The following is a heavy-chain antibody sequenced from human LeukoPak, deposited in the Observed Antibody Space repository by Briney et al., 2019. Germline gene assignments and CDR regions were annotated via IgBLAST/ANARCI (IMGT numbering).Heavy chain of an antibody. CDR1: GFTFSDYY. CDR2: ISSSGSTI. Sequence: GGSLRLSCATSGFTFSDYYMSWIRQAPGKGLEWVSYISSSGSTIYYADSVKGRFTISRDNAKNSLYLQMNSLRAEDTAVYYCARHSSSWYYPGAFDIWGQGTMVTVSS. CDR3: ARHSSSWYYPGAFDI. D-gene: IGHD6-13*01. J-gene: IGHJ3*02. V-gene: IGHV3-11*01.